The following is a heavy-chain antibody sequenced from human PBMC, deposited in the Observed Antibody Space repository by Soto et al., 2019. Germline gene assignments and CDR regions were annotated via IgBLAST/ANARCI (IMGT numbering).Heavy chain of an antibody. Sequence: QVQLQQWGAGPLRPLETLSLTCGVSGGSFSGYYWAWIRQSPGKGLEWIGEINDRGSINYNPTLKSRVNISVHTSKNHYSLDLRSVTAAVTAVYYCARESHDILTGPPWVWYFDLWGRGTLVTVSS. V-gene: IGHV4-34*01. J-gene: IGHJ2*01. CDR3: ARESHDILTGPPWVWYFDL. D-gene: IGHD3-9*01. CDR1: GGSFSGYY. CDR2: INDRGSI.